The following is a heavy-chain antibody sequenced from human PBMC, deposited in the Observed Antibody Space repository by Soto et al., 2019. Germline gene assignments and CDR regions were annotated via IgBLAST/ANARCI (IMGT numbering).Heavy chain of an antibody. D-gene: IGHD2-2*01. CDR1: GYTFTNYA. V-gene: IGHV1-3*01. J-gene: IGHJ6*02. CDR2: INAGNGKT. Sequence: ASVKVSCKASGYTFTNYAIHWVRQAPGQRLEWMGWINAGNGKTKYSQNFQGRVTMTTDTSTSTAYMELRSLRSDDTAVYYCAREGYCISTSCRHYDYYGMDVWGQGTTVTVSS. CDR3: AREGYCISTSCRHYDYYGMDV.